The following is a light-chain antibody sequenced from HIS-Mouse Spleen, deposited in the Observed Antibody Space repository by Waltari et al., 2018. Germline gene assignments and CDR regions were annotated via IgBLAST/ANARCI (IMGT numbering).Light chain of an antibody. CDR3: CSYAGSSTWV. V-gene: IGLV2-23*01. CDR1: SSDVGSYNP. Sequence: QSALTQPASVSGSPGQSLTISCTGTSSDVGSYNPFSWYQQHPGKAPQLMIYEGSKRPSGVSNRFSGSKSGNTASLTISGLQAEDEADYYCCSYAGSSTWVFGGGTKLTVL. CDR2: EGS. J-gene: IGLJ3*02.